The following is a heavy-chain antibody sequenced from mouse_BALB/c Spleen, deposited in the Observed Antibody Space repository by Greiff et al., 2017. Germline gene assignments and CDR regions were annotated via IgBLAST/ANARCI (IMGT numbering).Heavy chain of an antibody. CDR1: GFTFSSYA. Sequence: DVHLVESGGGLVKPGGSLKLSCAASGFTFSSYAMSWVRQTPEKRLEWVASISSGGSTYYPDSVKGRFTISRDNARNILYLQMSSLRSEDTAMYYCARGGFPYAMDYWGQGTSVTVSS. J-gene: IGHJ4*01. V-gene: IGHV5-6-5*01. CDR3: ARGGFPYAMDY. CDR2: ISSGGST.